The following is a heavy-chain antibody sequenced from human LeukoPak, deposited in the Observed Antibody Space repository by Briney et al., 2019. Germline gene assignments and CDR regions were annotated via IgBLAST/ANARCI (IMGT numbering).Heavy chain of an antibody. Sequence: SVKVSCKASGGTFSSYAISWVRQAPGQGLEWMGGIIPIFGTANYAQKFQGRVTVTTDESTSTAYMELSSLRSEDTAVYYCARGPTYYDSSGYYFDPFDYWGQGTLVTVSS. V-gene: IGHV1-69*05. D-gene: IGHD3-22*01. CDR3: ARGPTYYDSSGYYFDPFDY. J-gene: IGHJ4*02. CDR1: GGTFSSYA. CDR2: IIPIFGTA.